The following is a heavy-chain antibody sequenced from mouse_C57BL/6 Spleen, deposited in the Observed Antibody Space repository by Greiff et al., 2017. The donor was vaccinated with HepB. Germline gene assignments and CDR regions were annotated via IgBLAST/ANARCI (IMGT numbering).Heavy chain of an antibody. V-gene: IGHV1-53*01. Sequence: QVQLQQPGTELVKPGASVKLSCKASGYTFTSYWMHWVKQRPGQGLEWIGNINPSNGGTNYNEKFKSKATLTVDKSSSTAYMQLSSLTSEDSAVYYCVITTVVATDWYVDVWGTGTTVTVSS. D-gene: IGHD1-1*01. CDR3: VITTVVATDWYVDV. CDR1: GYTFTSYW. J-gene: IGHJ1*03. CDR2: INPSNGGT.